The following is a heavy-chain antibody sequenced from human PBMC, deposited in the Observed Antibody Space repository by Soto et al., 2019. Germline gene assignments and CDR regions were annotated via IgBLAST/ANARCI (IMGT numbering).Heavy chain of an antibody. J-gene: IGHJ6*02. CDR2: IYPGDSDT. D-gene: IGHD3-10*01. V-gene: IGHV5-51*01. CDR1: GYSFTSYW. CDR3: ARLSRLGGWGRYCPYYYYYGMDV. Sequence: GESLKISCKGSGYSFTSYWIGWVRQMPGKGLEWMGIIYPGDSDTRYSPSFQGQVTISADKSVSTAYLQWSSLKASDTAMYYCARLSRLGGWGRYCPYYYYYGMDVWGQGTTVTVSS.